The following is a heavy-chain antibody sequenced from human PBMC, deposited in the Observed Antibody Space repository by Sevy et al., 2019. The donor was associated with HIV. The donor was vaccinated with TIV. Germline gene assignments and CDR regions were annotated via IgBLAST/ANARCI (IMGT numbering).Heavy chain of an antibody. J-gene: IGHJ4*02. CDR2: INPNSGGT. D-gene: IGHD6-13*01. CDR1: GHTFTGYY. CDR3: ARIQGRAAGLSK. V-gene: IGHV1-2*06. Sequence: ASVKVSCKASGHTFTGYYMHWVRQAPGQGLEWMGRINPNSGGTNYAQKFQGRVTMTRDTSISTAYMELSRLRSDDTAVYYCARIQGRAAGLSKWGQGTLVTVSS.